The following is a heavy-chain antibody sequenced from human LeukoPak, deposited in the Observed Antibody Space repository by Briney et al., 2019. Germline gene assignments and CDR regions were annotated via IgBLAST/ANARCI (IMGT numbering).Heavy chain of an antibody. D-gene: IGHD6-13*01. CDR2: IYHSGST. V-gene: IGHV4-38-2*02. Sequence: SETLSLTCTVSGGSISSYYWSWIRQPPGKGLEWIGSIYHSGSTYYNPSLKSRVTISVDTSKNHFSLKLISVTASDTAVYYCARGSSSWYEYYYYGMDVWGQGTTVTVSS. CDR1: GGSISSYY. J-gene: IGHJ6*02. CDR3: ARGSSSWYEYYYYGMDV.